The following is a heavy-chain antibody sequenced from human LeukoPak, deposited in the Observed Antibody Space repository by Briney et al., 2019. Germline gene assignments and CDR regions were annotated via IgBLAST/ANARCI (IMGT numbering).Heavy chain of an antibody. CDR3: ARAGDSSDYGDY. CDR2: INHSGST. V-gene: IGHV4-34*01. Sequence: SETLSLNCAVYGGSFSGYYWSWIRQPPGKGLEWIGEINHSGSTNYNPSLKSRVTISVDTSKNQFSLKLSSVTAADTAVYYCARAGDSSDYGDYWGQGTLVTVSS. CDR1: GGSFSGYY. D-gene: IGHD3-22*01. J-gene: IGHJ4*02.